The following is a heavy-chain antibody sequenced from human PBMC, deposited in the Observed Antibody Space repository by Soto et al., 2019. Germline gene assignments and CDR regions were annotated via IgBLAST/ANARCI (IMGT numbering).Heavy chain of an antibody. D-gene: IGHD4-17*01. CDR1: GYAFSQFY. CDR2: INPNSGRT. Sequence: QVQLVQSGAEVKKPGASVKVSCKASGYAFSQFYIHWMRQAPGQGLEWMGWINPNSGRTKFAQNFQCWVTMTRDTSIQTVYMELSGLRSDATAVYYCARESGGTTATLDYYYFYMDVWGKGTTVTVSS. CDR3: ARESGGTTATLDYYYFYMDV. J-gene: IGHJ6*03. V-gene: IGHV1-2*04.